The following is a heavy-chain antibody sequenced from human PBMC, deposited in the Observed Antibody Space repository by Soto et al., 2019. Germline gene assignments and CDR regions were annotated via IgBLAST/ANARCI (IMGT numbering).Heavy chain of an antibody. D-gene: IGHD1-26*01. J-gene: IGHJ6*02. Sequence: VKVSCKASGGTFSSYAISWVRQAPGQGLEWMGGIIPIFGTANYAQKFQGRVTITADESTSTAYMELSSLRSEDTAVYYCARGGYSGSYFWPPVNGMDVWGQGTTVTVSS. CDR3: ARGGYSGSYFWPPVNGMDV. CDR2: IIPIFGTA. CDR1: GGTFSSYA. V-gene: IGHV1-69*13.